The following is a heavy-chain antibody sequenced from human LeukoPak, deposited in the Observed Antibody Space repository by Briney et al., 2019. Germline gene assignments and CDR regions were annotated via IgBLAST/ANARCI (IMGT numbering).Heavy chain of an antibody. J-gene: IGHJ4*02. V-gene: IGHV4-39*02. D-gene: IGHD3-16*01. CDR3: ASAPRQASIGGLDY. CDR1: GGSISSSTYY. CDR2: IYYTGTT. Sequence: SETLSLTCTVSGGSISSSTYYWGWIRQPPGKGLEWIGAIYYTGTTYYNPSLRSRVTVSVDTSKNHFSLNLRSVTAADTALYYCASAPRQASIGGLDYWGLGTLVNVSS.